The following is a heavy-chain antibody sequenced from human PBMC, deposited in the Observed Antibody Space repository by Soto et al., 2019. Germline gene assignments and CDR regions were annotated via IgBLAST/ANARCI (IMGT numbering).Heavy chain of an antibody. CDR3: ARDITFGGVTERGIDY. J-gene: IGHJ4*02. CDR1: RFTFKNYG. Sequence: GGSLRLSCAASRFTFKNYGMHWVRQAPGKGLEWVAFIRYDGSNKYYADSVKDRFTISRDNSKDTLYLQLNSLRAEDSAVYYCARDITFGGVTERGIDYWGQGTLVTVSS. D-gene: IGHD3-16*01. V-gene: IGHV3-30*02. CDR2: IRYDGSNK.